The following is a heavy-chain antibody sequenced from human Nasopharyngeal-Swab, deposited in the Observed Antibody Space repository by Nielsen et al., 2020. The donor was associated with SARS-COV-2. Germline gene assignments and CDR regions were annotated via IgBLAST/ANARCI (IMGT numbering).Heavy chain of an antibody. CDR2: IYYTGRT. V-gene: IGHV4-31*03. D-gene: IGHD5-24*01. CDR3: ARGKGDAYRNFDY. Sequence: SETLSLTCTVSGGYISHGAYNWNWIRQHPGQGLEWIGSIYYTGRTYYNPSLKSRVSISIDAPRRQFSLNLVFMSAADTAVYYCARGKGDAYRNFDYWDQGTLVTVSS. CDR1: GGYISHGAYN. J-gene: IGHJ4*02.